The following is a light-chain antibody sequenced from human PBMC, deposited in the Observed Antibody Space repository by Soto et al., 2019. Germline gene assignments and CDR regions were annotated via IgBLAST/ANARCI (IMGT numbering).Light chain of an antibody. V-gene: IGLV4-60*02. CDR1: SGHSSYI. CDR3: ETWDSNTRV. Sequence: QSVLTQSSSASASLGSSVKLTCTLSSGHSSYIIAWHQQQPGKAPRYLMKLEGSGSYNKGSGVPDPFSGSSSGADRYLTISNLQVEDEADYYCETWDSNTRVFGGGTKVTVL. CDR2: LEGSGSY. J-gene: IGLJ2*01.